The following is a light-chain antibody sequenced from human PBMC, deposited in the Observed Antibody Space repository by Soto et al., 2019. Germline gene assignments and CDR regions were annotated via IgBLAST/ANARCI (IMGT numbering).Light chain of an antibody. Sequence: EIVLTQSPGTLSLSPGESVTLSCRASQSVSSLYLAWYQQKPGQAPRLLIYATSSRATVIPDRFIGSGSGTDFTLTIGSLEPEDFAVYYCQQYGNSPRYSFGQGTRLEIK. CDR3: QQYGNSPRYS. CDR1: QSVSSLY. CDR2: ATS. V-gene: IGKV3-20*01. J-gene: IGKJ2*03.